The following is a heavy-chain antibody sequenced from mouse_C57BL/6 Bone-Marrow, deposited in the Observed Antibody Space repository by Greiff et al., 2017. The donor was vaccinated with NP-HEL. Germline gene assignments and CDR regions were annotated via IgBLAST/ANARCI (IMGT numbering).Heavy chain of an antibody. CDR1: GYTFTSYW. V-gene: IGHV1-55*01. CDR3: ANRLYYYGSSLDY. Sequence: QVQLQQPGAELVKPGASVKMSCKASGYTFTSYWITWVKQRPGQGLEWIGDIYPGSGSTNYNEKFKSKATLTVDTSSSTAYMQLSSLTSEYSAVYYCANRLYYYGSSLDYWGQGTTLTVSS. J-gene: IGHJ2*01. D-gene: IGHD1-1*01. CDR2: IYPGSGST.